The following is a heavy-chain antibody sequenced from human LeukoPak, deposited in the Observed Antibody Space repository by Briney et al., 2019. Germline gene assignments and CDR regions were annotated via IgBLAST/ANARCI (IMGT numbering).Heavy chain of an antibody. D-gene: IGHD1-1*01. V-gene: IGHV3-74*01. J-gene: IGHJ6*03. CDR2: INSDGSST. CDR1: GFTFSSYW. Sequence: QAGGSLRLSCAASGFTFSSYWMHWVRQAPGKGLVWVSRINSDGSSTSYADSVKGRFTISRDNAKNSPYLQMNSLRAEDTAVYYCAREGTGRYYYYYYMDVWGKGTTVTISS. CDR3: AREGTGRYYYYYYMDV.